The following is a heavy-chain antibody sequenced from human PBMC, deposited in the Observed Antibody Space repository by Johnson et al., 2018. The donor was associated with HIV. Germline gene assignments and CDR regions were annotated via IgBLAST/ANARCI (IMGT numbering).Heavy chain of an antibody. J-gene: IGHJ3*01. Sequence: VQLVESGGGLIQPGGSLRLSCAASGFTVSDNYMTWVRQAPGKGLEWVSVIYSGGRTYYADFVQGRFTISRDNYKNTVYLLMNKLRGEATAVYYCARILLGYCRAWGQGTMVTVSS. V-gene: IGHV3-53*01. CDR1: GFTVSDNY. D-gene: IGHD2-15*01. CDR3: ARILLGYCRA. CDR2: IYSGGRT.